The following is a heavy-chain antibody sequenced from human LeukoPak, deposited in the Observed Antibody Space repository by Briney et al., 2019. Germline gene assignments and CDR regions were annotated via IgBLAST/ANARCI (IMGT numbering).Heavy chain of an antibody. D-gene: IGHD3-16*02. J-gene: IGHJ4*02. CDR1: GGSISSYY. V-gene: IGHV4-59*01. CDR3: ARVTYDYVWGSYRWYYFDY. Sequence: SETLSLTCTVSGGSISSYYWSWIRQPPGKGLEWIGYIYYSGSTNYNLSLKSRVTISVDTSKNQFSLKLSSVTAADTAVYYCARVTYDYVWGSYRWYYFDYWGQGTLVTVSS. CDR2: IYYSGST.